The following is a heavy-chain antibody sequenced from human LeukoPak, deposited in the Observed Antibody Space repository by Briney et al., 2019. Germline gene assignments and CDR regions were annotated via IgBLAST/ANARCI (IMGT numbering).Heavy chain of an antibody. V-gene: IGHV3-23*01. CDR2: ISETGDKT. D-gene: IGHD2-2*01. CDR1: GFTFDEYA. Sequence: GGSLRLSCVASGFTFDEYAMSWVRQAPGKGLEWVSIISETGDKTYYADSVEGRFTISRDNSKNTLYLQLNSLRAEDTAAFYCAKGVCGSIACHLDYWGQGTLVTVSS. J-gene: IGHJ4*02. CDR3: AKGVCGSIACHLDY.